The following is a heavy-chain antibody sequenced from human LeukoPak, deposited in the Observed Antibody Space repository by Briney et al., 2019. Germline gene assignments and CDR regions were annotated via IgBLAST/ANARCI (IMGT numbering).Heavy chain of an antibody. CDR3: ASFSSSWTRPFDY. V-gene: IGHV4-34*01. Sequence: KPSETLSLTCAVYGGSFSGYYWSWIRQRPGKGLEWIGEINHSGSTNYNPSLKSRVTISVDTSKNQFSLKLSSVTAADTAVYYCASFSSSWTRPFDYWGQGTLVTVSS. CDR1: GGSFSGYY. J-gene: IGHJ4*02. D-gene: IGHD6-13*01. CDR2: INHSGST.